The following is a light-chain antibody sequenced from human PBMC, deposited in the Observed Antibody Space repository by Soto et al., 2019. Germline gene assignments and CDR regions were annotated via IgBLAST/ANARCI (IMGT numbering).Light chain of an antibody. J-gene: IGKJ1*01. CDR3: QQANSFPLA. CDR1: QDVGSN. CDR2: SAS. Sequence: DSQMTQSPSSASASVGDRVTITCRASQDVGSNLVWYQQKPGKAPKLLIYSASTLQSGVPSRFTGSGSVTDFTLTITSLQPEDFATYYCQQANSFPLAFGQGTKVEIK. V-gene: IGKV1-12*01.